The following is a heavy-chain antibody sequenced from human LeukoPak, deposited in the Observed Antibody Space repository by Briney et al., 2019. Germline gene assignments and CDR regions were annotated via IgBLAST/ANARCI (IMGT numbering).Heavy chain of an antibody. J-gene: IGHJ4*02. CDR2: ISYDGSNK. CDR1: GFTFSSYG. D-gene: IGHD3-22*01. CDR3: ARDGRDSSGYYSPNY. Sequence: GRSLRLSCAASGFTFSSYGMHWVRQAPGKGLEWVAVISYDGSNKYYADSVKGRFTISRDNSKNTLYLQMNSLRAEDTAVYYCARDGRDSSGYYSPNYWGQGTLVTVSS. V-gene: IGHV3-30*03.